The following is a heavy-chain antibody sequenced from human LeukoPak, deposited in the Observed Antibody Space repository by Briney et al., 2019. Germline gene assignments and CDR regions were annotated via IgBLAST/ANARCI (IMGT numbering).Heavy chain of an antibody. D-gene: IGHD2-15*01. V-gene: IGHV3-30*02. Sequence: PGGSLRLSCAASGFTFSSYGMHWVRQAPGKGLEWVAFIRYDGSNKYYADSVKGRLTISRDNSKNTLYLRMNSLRAEDTAVYYCAKEDVADYYMDVWGKGTTVTISS. CDR3: AKEDVADYYMDV. J-gene: IGHJ6*03. CDR1: GFTFSSYG. CDR2: IRYDGSNK.